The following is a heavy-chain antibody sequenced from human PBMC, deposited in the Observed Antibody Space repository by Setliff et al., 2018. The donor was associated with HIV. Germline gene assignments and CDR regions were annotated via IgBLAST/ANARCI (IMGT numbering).Heavy chain of an antibody. J-gene: IGHJ5*02. V-gene: IGHV3-23*01. Sequence: GGSLRLSCTASGFTFSSYAMSWVRQAPGKGLEWVSGITGSGDNTYYADSVKGRFTISRDNDKNSVHLQMTSLRAEDTAVYYCASSGSGSYINWFGPWGQGTLVTVSS. D-gene: IGHD3-10*01. CDR1: GFTFSSYA. CDR3: ASSGSGSYINWFGP. CDR2: ITGSGDNT.